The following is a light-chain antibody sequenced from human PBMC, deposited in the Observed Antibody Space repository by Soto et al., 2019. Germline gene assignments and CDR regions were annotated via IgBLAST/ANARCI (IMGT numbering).Light chain of an antibody. Sequence: EIVMTQSPATLSVSPGERATLSCRASQSVSSNLAWYQQKPGQAPRLLIYGASTRATGIPARFSGSGSGTEFTLTISRLQSEDFAVYYCQQYNNLSRTFGQGTKVEIK. CDR2: GAS. V-gene: IGKV3-15*01. CDR1: QSVSSN. CDR3: QQYNNLSRT. J-gene: IGKJ1*01.